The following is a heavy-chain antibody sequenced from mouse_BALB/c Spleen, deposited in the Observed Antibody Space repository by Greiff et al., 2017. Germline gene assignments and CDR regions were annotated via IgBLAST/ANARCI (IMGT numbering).Heavy chain of an antibody. CDR1: GYTFTDYN. CDR2: IYPYNGGT. D-gene: IGHD2-14*01. Sequence: VQLQQSGPELVKPGASVKISCKASGYTFTDYNMHWVKQSHGKSLEWIGYIYPYNGGTGYNQKFKSKATLTVDNSSSTAYMELRSLTSEDSAVYYCARGVREFAYWGQGTLVTVSA. CDR3: ARGVREFAY. J-gene: IGHJ3*01. V-gene: IGHV1S29*02.